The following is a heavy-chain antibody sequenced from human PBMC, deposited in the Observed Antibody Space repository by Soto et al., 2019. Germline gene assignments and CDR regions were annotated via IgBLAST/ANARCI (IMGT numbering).Heavy chain of an antibody. D-gene: IGHD3-22*01. Sequence: PGESLKISCNGSGYSFTSYWIGWVRQMPGKGLEWMGIIYPGDPDTRYSPSFQGQVTISADKSISTAYLQWSSLKASDTAMYYCARYVVIGNYYYYGMDVWGQGTTVTVSS. J-gene: IGHJ6*02. CDR1: GYSFTSYW. CDR2: IYPGDPDT. CDR3: ARYVVIGNYYYYGMDV. V-gene: IGHV5-51*01.